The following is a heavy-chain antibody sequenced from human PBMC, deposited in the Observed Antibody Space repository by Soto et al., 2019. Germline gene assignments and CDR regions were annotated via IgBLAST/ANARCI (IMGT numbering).Heavy chain of an antibody. J-gene: IGHJ4*02. CDR2: IYYSGRT. D-gene: IGHD1-26*01. CDR3: AREGGIVGATAADY. Sequence: PSETLSLTCTVSGGSISSGGYYWSWIRQHPGKGLEWIGYIYYSGRTYYNPSLKSRATISVDTSKNQCSRKLSSVTAADTAVYYCAREGGIVGATAADYWGQGTLVTVSS. V-gene: IGHV4-31*03. CDR1: GGSISSGGYY.